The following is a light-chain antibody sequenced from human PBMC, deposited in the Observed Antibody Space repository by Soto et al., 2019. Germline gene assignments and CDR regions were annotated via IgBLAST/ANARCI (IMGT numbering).Light chain of an antibody. CDR1: RSVDTD. V-gene: IGKV3-20*01. CDR2: AAS. J-gene: IGKJ5*01. Sequence: EIVMTQSPATLAVYPGDSATLSCRASRSVDTDLAWYQQKPGQAPRLLIYAASSRATGIPDRFSGSGSGTDFSLTISRLEPEDFAVYYCQQDGSSPITFGQGTRLEI. CDR3: QQDGSSPIT.